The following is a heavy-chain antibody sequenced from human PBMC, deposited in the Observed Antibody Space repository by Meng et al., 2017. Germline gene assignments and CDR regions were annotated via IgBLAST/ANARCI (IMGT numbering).Heavy chain of an antibody. Sequence: GESLKISCAASGFTFSSYAMSWVRQAPGKGLEWVSAISGSGGSTYYADSVKGRFTISRDNSKNTLYLQMISLRAEDAAVYYCAKVNCGGDCYLEDAFDIWGQGTMVTVSS. J-gene: IGHJ3*02. CDR3: AKVNCGGDCYLEDAFDI. D-gene: IGHD2-21*02. V-gene: IGHV3-23*01. CDR2: ISGSGGST. CDR1: GFTFSSYA.